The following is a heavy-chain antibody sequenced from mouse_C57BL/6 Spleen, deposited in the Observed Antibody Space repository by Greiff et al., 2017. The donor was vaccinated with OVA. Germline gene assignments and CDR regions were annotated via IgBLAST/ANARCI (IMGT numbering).Heavy chain of an antibody. J-gene: IGHJ4*01. V-gene: IGHV6-3*01. Sequence: DVQLQESGGGLVQPGGSMKLSCVASGFTFSNYWMNWVRQSPEKGLEWVAQIRLKSDNYATHYAESVKGRFTISSDDSKSSVYLQMNNLRAEDTGIYYCTGRVYYAMDYWGQGTSVTVSS. CDR1: GFTFSNYW. CDR3: TGRVYYAMDY. CDR2: IRLKSDNYAT.